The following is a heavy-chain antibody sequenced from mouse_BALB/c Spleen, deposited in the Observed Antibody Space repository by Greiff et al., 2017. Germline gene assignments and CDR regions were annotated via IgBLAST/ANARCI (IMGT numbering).Heavy chain of an antibody. CDR1: GFNIKDTY. V-gene: IGHV14-3*02. CDR2: IDPANGNT. J-gene: IGHJ4*01. D-gene: IGHD1-2*01. Sequence: EVQLQQSGAELVKPGASVKLSCTASGFNIKDTYMHWVKQRPEQGLEWIGRIDPANGNTKYDPKFQGKATITADTSSKTAYLQLSSLTSEDTAVYYCARSPITTCAMDYWGQGTSVTVSS. CDR3: ARSPITTCAMDY.